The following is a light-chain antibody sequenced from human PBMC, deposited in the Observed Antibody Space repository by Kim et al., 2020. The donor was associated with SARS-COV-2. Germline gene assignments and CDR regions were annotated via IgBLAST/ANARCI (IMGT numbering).Light chain of an antibody. Sequence: ETTLTQSPAFMSATPGDKVSISCKASRDIDDDVNWYQQKPGAPVVFIIQEATTLVPGVPPRFSGSGYGTDFTLTIKNITSEDAAYYFCLQYDDFPYTFGQGTKLEIK. V-gene: IGKV5-2*01. CDR3: LQYDDFPYT. J-gene: IGKJ2*01. CDR1: RDIDDD. CDR2: EAT.